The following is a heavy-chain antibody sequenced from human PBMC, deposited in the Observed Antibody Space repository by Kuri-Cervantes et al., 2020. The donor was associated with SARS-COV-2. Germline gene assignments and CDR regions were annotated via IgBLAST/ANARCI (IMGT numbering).Heavy chain of an antibody. Sequence: LRLSCTVSGGSISSGDYYWSWIRQPPGKGLEWIGYIYYSGSTYYNPSLKSRVTISVDTSKNQFSLKLSSVTAADTAVYYCACLGGYSSSWYQMEAFDIWGQGTMVTVSS. CDR2: IYYSGST. CDR1: GGSISSGDYY. V-gene: IGHV4-30-4*08. CDR3: ACLGGYSSSWYQMEAFDI. D-gene: IGHD6-13*01. J-gene: IGHJ3*02.